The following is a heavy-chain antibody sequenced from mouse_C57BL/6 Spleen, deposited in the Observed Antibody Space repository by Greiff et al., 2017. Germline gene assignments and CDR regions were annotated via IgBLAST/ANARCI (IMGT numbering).Heavy chain of an antibody. CDR2: IRNKANGYTT. CDR3: ARYWGSYWYFDV. CDR1: GFTFTDYY. Sequence: EVKLMESGGGLVQPGGSLSLSCAASGFTFTDYYMSWVRQPPGKALEWLGFIRNKANGYTTEYSASVKGRFTISRDNSQSILYLQMNALRAEDSATYYCARYWGSYWYFDVWGTGTTVTVSS. J-gene: IGHJ1*03. V-gene: IGHV7-3*01.